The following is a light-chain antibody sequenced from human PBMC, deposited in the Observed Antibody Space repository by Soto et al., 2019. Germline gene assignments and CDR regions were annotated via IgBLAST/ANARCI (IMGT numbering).Light chain of an antibody. CDR2: GNR. Sequence: QSVLTQPPSVSGAPGQRVTLSCTGNTSNLGAGYDVHWYQQLPGAAPKLVIFGNRNRPSGVTERFSGSKSGTSASLAITGLQAEDEADYYCQAYDYTLTASVFGGGTKLTVL. CDR1: TSNLGAGYD. V-gene: IGLV1-40*01. CDR3: QAYDYTLTASV. J-gene: IGLJ3*02.